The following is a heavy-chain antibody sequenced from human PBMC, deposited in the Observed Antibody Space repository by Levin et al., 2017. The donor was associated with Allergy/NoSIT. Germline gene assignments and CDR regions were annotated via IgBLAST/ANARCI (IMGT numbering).Heavy chain of an antibody. CDR2: INPDSGGT. CDR3: AREGFESDDTTPSFDF. J-gene: IGHJ4*02. CDR1: GYTFTGYY. Sequence: VASVKVSCKASGYTFTGYYMHWVRQAPGQGLEWMGWINPDSGGTNYAQKFQGRVTMTRDTSISTAYMELSGLTSDDAAVYYCAREGFESDDTTPSFDFWGQGTLVTVSS. D-gene: IGHD1-14*01. V-gene: IGHV1-2*02.